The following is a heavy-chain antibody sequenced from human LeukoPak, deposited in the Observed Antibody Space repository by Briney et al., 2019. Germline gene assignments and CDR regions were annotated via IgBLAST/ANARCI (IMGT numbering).Heavy chain of an antibody. V-gene: IGHV3-53*01. J-gene: IGHJ3*01. D-gene: IGHD2-8*01. CDR2: IYSGGST. CDR1: GFPVSSNY. Sequence: GGSLRLSCAASGFPVSSNYMNWVRQAPGKGLEWVSGIYSGGSTYYADSVKGRFTISRDNAKNSLYLQMNSLRVEDTAVYYCTCDLDRSDGLWGQGTMVTVSS. CDR3: TCDLDRSDGL.